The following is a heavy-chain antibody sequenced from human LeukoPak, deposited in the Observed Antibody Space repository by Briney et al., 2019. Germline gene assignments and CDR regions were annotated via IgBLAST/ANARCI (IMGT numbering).Heavy chain of an antibody. J-gene: IGHJ4*02. D-gene: IGHD4-11*01. CDR2: ISYDGSNK. CDR3: AREEDYSSYFDY. Sequence: GGSLRLSCAASGFTFSSYAMHWVRQAPGKGLEWVAVISYDGSNKYYADSVKGRFTISRDNSKSTLYLQMNSLRAEDTAVYYCAREEDYSSYFDYWGQGTLVTVSS. V-gene: IGHV3-30-3*01. CDR1: GFTFSSYA.